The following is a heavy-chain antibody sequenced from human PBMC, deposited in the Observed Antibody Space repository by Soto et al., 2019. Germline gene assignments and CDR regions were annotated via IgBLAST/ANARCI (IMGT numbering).Heavy chain of an antibody. CDR2: ISYDGSNK. CDR1: GFTFSSYA. Sequence: GALRLSCAASGFTFSSYAMHWVRQAPGKGLEWVAVISYDGSNKYYADSVKGRFTISRDNSKNTLYLQMNSLRAEDTAVYYCARDDWGYCSSTSCRRYGMDVWGQGTTVTVSS. J-gene: IGHJ6*02. CDR3: ARDDWGYCSSTSCRRYGMDV. D-gene: IGHD2-2*01. V-gene: IGHV3-30-3*01.